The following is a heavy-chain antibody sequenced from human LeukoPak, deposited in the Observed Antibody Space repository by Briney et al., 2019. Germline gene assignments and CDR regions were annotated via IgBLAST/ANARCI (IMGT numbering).Heavy chain of an antibody. J-gene: IGHJ4*02. Sequence: GASVKVSCKASGYTFTSYGISWVRQAPGQGLEWMGWISAYNGNTNYAQKLQGRVTMTTDTSTSTAYMELRSLRSDDTAVYYCATGQILVGAQGYFDYWGQGTLVTVSS. D-gene: IGHD1-26*01. V-gene: IGHV1-18*01. CDR3: ATGQILVGAQGYFDY. CDR2: ISAYNGNT. CDR1: GYTFTSYG.